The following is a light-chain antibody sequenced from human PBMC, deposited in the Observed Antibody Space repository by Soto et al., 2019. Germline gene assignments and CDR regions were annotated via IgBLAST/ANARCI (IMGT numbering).Light chain of an antibody. CDR2: DAS. J-gene: IGKJ5*01. V-gene: IGKV1-5*01. CDR3: QQLNSYPIT. Sequence: DIQMTQSPSTLSASVGDRVTITCRASRSISNWVAWYQQKPGKAPKLLVSDASDLQSGVPSRFGASGSGTEFTLTISSLQPEDFATYYCQQLNSYPITFGQGTRLEIK. CDR1: RSISNW.